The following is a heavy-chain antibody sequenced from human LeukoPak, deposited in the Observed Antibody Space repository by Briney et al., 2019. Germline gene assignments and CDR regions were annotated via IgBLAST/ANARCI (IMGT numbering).Heavy chain of an antibody. CDR2: TSDDGRNK. CDR3: AKRPSDYGDYVTYFDY. Sequence: GGSLRLPCAASGFSFISYGMHWVRQAPGKGLEWVGVTSDDGRNKKYADSVKGRFTISRDNSKDTLYLQMNSLRDEDTAVYYCAKRPSDYGDYVTYFDYWGQGTLVTVSS. CDR1: GFSFISYG. D-gene: IGHD4-17*01. J-gene: IGHJ4*02. V-gene: IGHV3-30*18.